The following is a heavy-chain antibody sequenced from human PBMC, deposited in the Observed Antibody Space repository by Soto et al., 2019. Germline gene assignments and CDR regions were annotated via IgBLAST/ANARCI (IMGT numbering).Heavy chain of an antibody. Sequence: SVKVSCKASGGTFSSYAISWVRQAPGQGLEWMGGIIPIFGTANYAQKFQGRVTITADKSTSTAYMELSSLRSEDTAVYHCATPEAAGTNYYYGMDVWGQGTTVTVSS. CDR2: IIPIFGTA. J-gene: IGHJ6*02. V-gene: IGHV1-69*06. D-gene: IGHD6-13*01. CDR3: ATPEAAGTNYYYGMDV. CDR1: GGTFSSYA.